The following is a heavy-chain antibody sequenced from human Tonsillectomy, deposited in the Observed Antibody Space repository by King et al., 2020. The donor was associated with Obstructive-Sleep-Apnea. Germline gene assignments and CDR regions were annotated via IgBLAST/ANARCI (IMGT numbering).Heavy chain of an antibody. CDR1: GFTFDDYA. Sequence: VQLVESGGGLVQPGRSLRLSCAASGFTFDDYAMHWVRQAPGKGLEWVSGISRNSGSIGYADSVKGRFTISRDNAKNSLYLQMNSLRAEDTALYYCAKDDGTAHYYYGMDVWGQGTTVTVSS. CDR2: ISRNSGSI. V-gene: IGHV3-9*01. CDR3: AKDDGTAHYYYGMDV. D-gene: IGHD1-1*01. J-gene: IGHJ6*02.